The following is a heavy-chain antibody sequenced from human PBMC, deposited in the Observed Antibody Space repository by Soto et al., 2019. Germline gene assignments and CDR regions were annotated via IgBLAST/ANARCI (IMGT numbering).Heavy chain of an antibody. D-gene: IGHD3-16*01. J-gene: IGHJ3*01. Sequence: HITLKESGPTLVKPTQTLTLTCIFSGFSFSADGGGVGWIRQPRGKPLEWLALIYWDDDTRYRPSLKRRLTITKDSSKNQVVLTMTNMDPLDTATYYCAHAFGGTSWPNDAFDVWGQGTVVTVSS. V-gene: IGHV2-5*02. CDR2: IYWDDDT. CDR3: AHAFGGTSWPNDAFDV. CDR1: GFSFSADGGG.